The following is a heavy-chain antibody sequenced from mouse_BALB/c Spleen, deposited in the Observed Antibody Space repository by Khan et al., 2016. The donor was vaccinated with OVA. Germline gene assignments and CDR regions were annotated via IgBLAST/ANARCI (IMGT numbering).Heavy chain of an antibody. CDR2: INPCTGYP. CDR1: GYTFINYW. Sequence: QVQLKQSGAELAKPGASVKMSCKASGYTFINYWILWVKQRPGQGLEWIGYINPCTGYPASTHNFKDKATLTADKSSSTAYLQLSSLTSEDSAIYYCARRGLRWDFDYWGQGTTLTVSS. CDR3: ARRGLRWDFDY. D-gene: IGHD1-1*01. J-gene: IGHJ2*01. V-gene: IGHV1-7*01.